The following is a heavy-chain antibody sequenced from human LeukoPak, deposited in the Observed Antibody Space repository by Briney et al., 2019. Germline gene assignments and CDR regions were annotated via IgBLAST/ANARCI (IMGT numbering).Heavy chain of an antibody. CDR2: INPNSGGR. CDR1: GYTFTDYY. CDR3: ARGLHRGSYFYN. V-gene: IGHV1-2*02. Sequence: GASVKVSCKASGYTFTDYYIHWVRQAPGQGLEWMAWINPNSGGRNYGQKFQGRVTMTRDTYITTAYMELHSLRSDDTAVYYCARGLHRGSYFYNWGQGTLVTVSS. J-gene: IGHJ4*02. D-gene: IGHD2-15*01.